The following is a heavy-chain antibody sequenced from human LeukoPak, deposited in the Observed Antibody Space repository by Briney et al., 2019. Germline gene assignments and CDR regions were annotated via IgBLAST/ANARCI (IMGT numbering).Heavy chain of an antibody. CDR1: GVTFSSYS. V-gene: IGHV3-23*01. D-gene: IGHD3-3*01. CDR3: ATHKYLNALRFLEWPAYYYYGMDV. J-gene: IGHJ6*02. Sequence: GGSLRLSCAASGVTFSSYSMSWVRQPPGKGLEWVSAISGSGGSTYYADSVRGRFTTSRENSTNTPYLQINSLRAQDTPVYYYATHKYLNALRFLEWPAYYYYGMDVWGQGTTVTVSS. CDR2: ISGSGGST.